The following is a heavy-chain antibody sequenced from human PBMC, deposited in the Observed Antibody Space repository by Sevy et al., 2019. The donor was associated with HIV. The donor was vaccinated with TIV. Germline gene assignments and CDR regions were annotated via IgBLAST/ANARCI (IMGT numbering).Heavy chain of an antibody. J-gene: IGHJ4*02. D-gene: IGHD4-17*01. CDR1: GFTFSSYG. CDR3: ARDLEFYDSGDYGPAFMPDY. V-gene: IGHV3-33*01. CDR2: IWFDGSNT. Sequence: GGSLRLSCAASGFTFSSYGMHWVRQGPGKGLEWVAVIWFDGSNTDYADSVKGRFTISRDIAKNTLHLQMNSLRAGDTAVYYCARDLEFYDSGDYGPAFMPDYWGQGTLVTVSS.